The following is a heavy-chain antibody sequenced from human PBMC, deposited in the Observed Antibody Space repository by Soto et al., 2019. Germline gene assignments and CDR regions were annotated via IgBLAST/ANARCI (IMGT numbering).Heavy chain of an antibody. D-gene: IGHD3-22*01. CDR2: IYYSGST. Sequence: SETLSLTCTVSGGSVSSGSYYWSWVRQPPGKGLEWIGYIYYSGSTNYNPSLKSRVTISVDTSKNQFSLKLSSVTAADTAVYYCARVRFHAHSSGYPGIAEWFDPWGQGTLVT. J-gene: IGHJ5*02. CDR3: ARVRFHAHSSGYPGIAEWFDP. V-gene: IGHV4-61*01. CDR1: GGSVSSGSYY.